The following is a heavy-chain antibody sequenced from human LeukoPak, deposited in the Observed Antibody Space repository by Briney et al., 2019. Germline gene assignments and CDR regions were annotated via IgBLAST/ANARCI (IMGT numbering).Heavy chain of an antibody. CDR3: AKADYGDYVSPFDY. D-gene: IGHD4-17*01. CDR2: ISWNSGSI. Sequence: GGSLRLSCAASGFTFDDYAMHWVRQAPGKGLEWVSGISWNSGSIGYADSVKGRFTISRDNAKNSLYLQMNSLRAEDTALYYCAKADYGDYVSPFDYWGQGTLVTVSS. V-gene: IGHV3-9*01. J-gene: IGHJ4*02. CDR1: GFTFDDYA.